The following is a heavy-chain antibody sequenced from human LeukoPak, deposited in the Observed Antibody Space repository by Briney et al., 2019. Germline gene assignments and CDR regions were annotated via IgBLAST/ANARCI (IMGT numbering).Heavy chain of an antibody. D-gene: IGHD3-10*01. CDR3: ARDTMVRGVILTHGFDP. CDR1: GYTFTSYG. Sequence: GASVKVSCKASGYTFTSYGISWVRQAPGQGLEWMGWISAYNGNTNYAQKLQSRVTMTTDTSTSTAYMELRSLRSDDTAVYYCARDTMVRGVILTHGFDPWGQGTLVTVSS. CDR2: ISAYNGNT. J-gene: IGHJ5*02. V-gene: IGHV1-18*01.